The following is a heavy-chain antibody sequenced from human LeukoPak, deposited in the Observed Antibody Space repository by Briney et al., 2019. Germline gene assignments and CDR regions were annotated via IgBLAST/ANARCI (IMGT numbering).Heavy chain of an antibody. J-gene: IGHJ4*02. V-gene: IGHV3-48*03. CDR2: ISSSGSTI. CDR1: GFTFSSYE. Sequence: GGSLRLSCAASGFTFSSYEMNWVRQAPGKGLEWVSYISSSGSTIYYADSVKGRFTISRDNSKNTLYLQMNSLRAEDTAVYYCAKGSGSLDYWGQGTLVTVSS. CDR3: AKGSGSLDY. D-gene: IGHD3-10*01.